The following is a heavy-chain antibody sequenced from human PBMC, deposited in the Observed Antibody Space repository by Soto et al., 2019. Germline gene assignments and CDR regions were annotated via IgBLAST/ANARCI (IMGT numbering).Heavy chain of an antibody. V-gene: IGHV1-18*04. CDR2: ISAYNGNT. D-gene: IGHD2-2*02. CDR1: GYTFTSYG. CDR3: ARDRGYCSSTSCYKLDY. J-gene: IGHJ4*02. Sequence: ASVKVSCKASGYTFTSYGISWVRQAPGQGLEWMGWISAYNGNTNYAQKFQGRVTITADESTSTAYMELSSLRSEDTDVYYCARDRGYCSSTSCYKLDYWGQGTLVTVSS.